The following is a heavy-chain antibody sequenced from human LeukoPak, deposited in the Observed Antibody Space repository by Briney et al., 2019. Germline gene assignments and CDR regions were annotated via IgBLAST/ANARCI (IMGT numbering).Heavy chain of an antibody. D-gene: IGHD3-10*01. J-gene: IGHJ6*03. V-gene: IGHV4-39*01. CDR3: ARHPFGYYGSANDHYYYYLDV. CDR1: GGSISSSSYY. CDR2: IYYSGNT. Sequence: PSETLSLTCTVSGGSISSSSYYWGWIRQPPGKGLEWIGSIYYSGNTYYNPSLQSRVTISVDTSKDQFSLRLTSVTAADTAVYYYARHPFGYYGSANDHYYYYLDVWGKGTTVTVSS.